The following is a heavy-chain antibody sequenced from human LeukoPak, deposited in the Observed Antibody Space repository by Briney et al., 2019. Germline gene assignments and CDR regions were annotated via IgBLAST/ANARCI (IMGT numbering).Heavy chain of an antibody. Sequence: GGSLRLSCATSGFTFSHYGTHWVRQAPGKGLEWVAVIWSDGSNRYYGDPVKGRFTISRDNFQSTVYLQMNSLRAEDTAVYYCAKDAQRGFDYSNSLDNWGQGTLVTVSS. J-gene: IGHJ4*02. CDR3: AKDAQRGFDYSNSLDN. D-gene: IGHD4-11*01. CDR1: GFTFSHYG. CDR2: IWSDGSNR. V-gene: IGHV3-33*06.